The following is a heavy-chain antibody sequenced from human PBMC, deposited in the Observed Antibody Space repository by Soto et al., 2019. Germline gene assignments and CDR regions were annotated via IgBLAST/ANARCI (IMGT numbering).Heavy chain of an antibody. CDR2: TYYRSKWYN. D-gene: IGHD2-2*01. V-gene: IGHV6-1*01. CDR3: VRMKPTLAVDEYPFDI. Sequence: PSQNLSLTCAISVYGVSSNSGTWNWISQSPSRGLEWPGRTYYRSKWYNDYAVSVKGRITISPDTSKNQFSLQLNAVTPDDTAVYFCVRMKPTLAVDEYPFDILGQGTMDNVS. J-gene: IGHJ3*02. CDR1: VYGVSSNSGT.